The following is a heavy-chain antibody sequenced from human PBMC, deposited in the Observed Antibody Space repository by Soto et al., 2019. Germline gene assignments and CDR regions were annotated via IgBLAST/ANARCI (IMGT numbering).Heavy chain of an antibody. CDR2: IYPGDSDT. CDR3: ARHVDGGSYSFNNIVHGMDV. CDR1: GYSFTSYW. Sequence: GESLKISCKGSGYSFTSYWIGWVRQMPGKGLEWMGIIYPGDSDTRYSPSFQGQVTISADKSISTAYLQWSSLKASDTAMYYCARHVDGGSYSFNNIVHGMDVWGQGTTVNVSS. J-gene: IGHJ6*02. V-gene: IGHV5-51*01. D-gene: IGHD1-26*01.